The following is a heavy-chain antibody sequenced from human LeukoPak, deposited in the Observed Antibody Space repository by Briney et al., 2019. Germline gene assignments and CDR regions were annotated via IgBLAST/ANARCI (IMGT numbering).Heavy chain of an antibody. CDR2: INPNSGGT. CDR3: ARASHDYYDSSDRGYFNH. CDR1: GYTFTGYY. D-gene: IGHD3-22*01. Sequence: ASVKVSCKASGYTFTGYYMHWVRQAPGQGLEWMGRINPNSGGTNYAQKFQGRVTMTRDRSISTAYMELSSLRSDDTAVYYCARASHDYYDSSDRGYFNHWGQGTLVTVSS. V-gene: IGHV1-2*06. J-gene: IGHJ4*02.